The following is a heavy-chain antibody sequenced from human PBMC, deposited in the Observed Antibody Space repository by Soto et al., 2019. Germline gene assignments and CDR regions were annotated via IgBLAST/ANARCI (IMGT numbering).Heavy chain of an antibody. CDR3: ARGKFGELSPFDY. D-gene: IGHD3-10*01. CDR2: IYYSGNT. J-gene: IGHJ4*02. V-gene: IGHV4-59*01. Sequence: QVQLQESGPGLVKPSETLSLTCTVSGGSISTYYWSWIRQPPGKGLEWIGYIYYSGNTKYNPSLTSRVTMSVDTSKSPFSLKLTSVTPADTAVYYCARGKFGELSPFDYWGKGTLVTVSS. CDR1: GGSISTYY.